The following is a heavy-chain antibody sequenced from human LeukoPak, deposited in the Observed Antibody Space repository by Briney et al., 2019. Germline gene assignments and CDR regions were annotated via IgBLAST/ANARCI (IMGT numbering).Heavy chain of an antibody. CDR3: ATYDNWVAGDV. V-gene: IGHV3-7*01. D-gene: IGHD1-1*01. CDR2: INKDGSEE. J-gene: IGHJ6*02. CDR1: EFMFSDYW. Sequence: GGSLRLSCATSEFMFSDYWMSWVRQAPGKGPEWVASINKDGSEEYYADSVKGRFTVSRDNAKNSLFLQMNNLRVEDTAIYYCATYDNWVAGDVWGQGTTVSVSS.